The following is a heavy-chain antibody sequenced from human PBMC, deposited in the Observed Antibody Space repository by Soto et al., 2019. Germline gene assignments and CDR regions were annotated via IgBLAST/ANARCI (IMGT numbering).Heavy chain of an antibody. J-gene: IGHJ5*02. CDR3: TRDASRDSSARGWFDP. D-gene: IGHD6-13*01. CDR2: ISSNSAYI. CDR1: GFTLRSFT. V-gene: IGHV3-21*01. Sequence: GCLRRSCAASGFTLRSFTMNWVRQAPGKGLEWVSTISSNSAYIYYTDALRGRFTISRDNAKNSLHLQMNSLRAEDTAVYYCTRDASRDSSARGWFDPWGPGTLVTVSS.